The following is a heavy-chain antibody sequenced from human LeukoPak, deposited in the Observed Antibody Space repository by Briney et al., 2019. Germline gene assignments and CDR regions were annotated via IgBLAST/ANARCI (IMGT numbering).Heavy chain of an antibody. J-gene: IGHJ5*02. CDR3: AKDIYPGIFDP. CDR2: ITSSSTYI. V-gene: IGHV3-21*01. D-gene: IGHD2-2*02. Sequence: GGSLRLSCAASGFTFSSYGMNWVRQAPGKGLEWVSSITSSSTYIYYADSVKGRFTMSRDNAKNSVYLEMNSLRAEDTAVYYCAKDIYPGIFDPWGQGTLVTVSS. CDR1: GFTFSSYG.